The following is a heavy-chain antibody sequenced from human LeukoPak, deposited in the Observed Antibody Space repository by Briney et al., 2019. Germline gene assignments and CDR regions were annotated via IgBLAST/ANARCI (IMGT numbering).Heavy chain of an antibody. D-gene: IGHD6-13*01. CDR3: ARVSRVAYSSSWSLDF. CDR2: IYARNTYI. J-gene: IGHJ4*02. V-gene: IGHV3-21*01. Sequence: EGSLRLSCAGSGFTFSSYSMNWVRQAPGKGLEWVSSIYARNTYIYYTDSLKGRFTISRDDAKNSLYLQMNSLRAEDTAVYYCARVSRVAYSSSWSLDFWGQGTLVTVSS. CDR1: GFTFSSYS.